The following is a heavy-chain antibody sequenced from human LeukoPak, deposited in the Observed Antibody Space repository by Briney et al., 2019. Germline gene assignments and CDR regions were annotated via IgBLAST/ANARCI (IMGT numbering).Heavy chain of an antibody. CDR3: ARGHISTYYFKY. D-gene: IGHD3-22*01. Sequence: PGGSLRLSCAASGFTFSSYTLNWVRQAPGKGLEWLAFISSSSSTINYADSVKGRFTISRDNANNSLYLQMNSLRAYYTAVYYCARGHISTYYFKYWGQGTLVTVSS. V-gene: IGHV3-48*04. CDR2: ISSSSSTI. J-gene: IGHJ4*02. CDR1: GFTFSSYT.